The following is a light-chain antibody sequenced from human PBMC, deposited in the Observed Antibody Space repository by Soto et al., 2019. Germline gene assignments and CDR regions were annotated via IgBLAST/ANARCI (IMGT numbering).Light chain of an antibody. V-gene: IGKV3-20*01. J-gene: IGKJ1*01. Sequence: EIVLTQSPGTLSLSPGERATLSCRASESVSTSYLAWYQQSPGQAPRLLIYGASNRATGIPDRFSGCGSGTDFTLTISRLEPEDFAVYYCQQYGSSGTFGQGTKVDIK. CDR3: QQYGSSGT. CDR2: GAS. CDR1: ESVSTSY.